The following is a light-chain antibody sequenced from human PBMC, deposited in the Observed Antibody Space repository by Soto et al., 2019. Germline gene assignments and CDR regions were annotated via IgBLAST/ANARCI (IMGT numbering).Light chain of an antibody. V-gene: IGKV3-11*01. CDR3: QQHSTWPLT. Sequence: DIVLTQSPFSLSLSPGDRATLSCRSSQSVSSYSAWYQQKPGQAPRLLIYGASNRATGIPARFSGSGSGTDFTLTISSLEPEDFAVYYCQQHSTWPLTFGGGTKVDIK. CDR1: QSVSSY. J-gene: IGKJ4*01. CDR2: GAS.